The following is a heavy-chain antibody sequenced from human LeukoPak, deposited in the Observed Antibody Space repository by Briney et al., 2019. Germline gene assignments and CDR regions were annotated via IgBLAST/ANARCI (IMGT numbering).Heavy chain of an antibody. D-gene: IGHD2-2*02. CDR2: IYTSGST. Sequence: PSETLSLTCTVSGGSISSYYWSWIRQPAGKGLEWIGRIYTSGSTNYNPSLKSRVTMSVDTSKNQFSLKLSSVTAADTAVYYCATCSSTSCYTWGYFDYWGQGTLVTVSS. J-gene: IGHJ4*02. CDR3: ATCSSTSCYTWGYFDY. CDR1: GGSISSYY. V-gene: IGHV4-4*07.